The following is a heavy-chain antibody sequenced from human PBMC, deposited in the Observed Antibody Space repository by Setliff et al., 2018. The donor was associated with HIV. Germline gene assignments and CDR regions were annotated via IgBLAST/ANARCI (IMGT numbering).Heavy chain of an antibody. Sequence: PGGSLRLSCAASGFTFSSYGMHWVRQAPGKGLDWVSVISESGYSADSVKGRFTISRDNSKNTLYLQMNSLRAEDTAVYYCAKDIIPAGLFHDLWGQGTLVTVSS. CDR1: GFTFSSYG. D-gene: IGHD2-2*01. CDR3: AKDIIPAGLFHDL. J-gene: IGHJ5*02. CDR2: ISESGYS. V-gene: IGHV3-NL1*01.